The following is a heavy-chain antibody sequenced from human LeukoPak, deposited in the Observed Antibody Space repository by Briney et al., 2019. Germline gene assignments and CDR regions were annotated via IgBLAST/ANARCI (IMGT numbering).Heavy chain of an antibody. CDR2: INPNSGGT. CDR1: GYTFTGYY. Sequence: ASVKDSCKASGYTFTGYYIHWVRRAPGQGLEWMGWINPNSGGTNYAQNFQGRDTMTRETSIRTAYMELSKLRSDDTTMYYCAREHSSSSGKVFDYWGQGTMVTVSS. V-gene: IGHV1-2*02. D-gene: IGHD6-6*01. CDR3: AREHSSSSGKVFDY. J-gene: IGHJ4*02.